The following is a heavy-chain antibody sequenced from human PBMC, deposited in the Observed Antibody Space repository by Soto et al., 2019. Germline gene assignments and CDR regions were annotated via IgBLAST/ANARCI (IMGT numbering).Heavy chain of an antibody. D-gene: IGHD3-22*01. CDR1: GYTLTELS. CDR2: FDPEDGET. V-gene: IGHV1-24*01. Sequence: GASVKLSCKVSGYTLTELSMHWVRQAPGKGLEWMGGFDPEDGETIYAQKFQGRVTMTEDTSTDTAYMELSSLRSEDTAVYYCATAGALSYYDSSGYYKFDYWGQGTLVTVSS. J-gene: IGHJ4*02. CDR3: ATAGALSYYDSSGYYKFDY.